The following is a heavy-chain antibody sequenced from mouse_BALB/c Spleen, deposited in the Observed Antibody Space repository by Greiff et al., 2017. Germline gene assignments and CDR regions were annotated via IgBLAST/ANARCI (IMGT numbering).Heavy chain of an antibody. V-gene: IGHV2-2*02. Sequence: VKLMESGPGLVQPSQSLSITCTVSGFSLTSYGVHWVRQSPGKGLEWLGVIWSGGSTDYNAAFISRLSISKDNSKRQVFFKMNSLQANDTAIYYCARNRYLDAMDYWGQGTSVTVSS. CDR1: GFSLTSYG. J-gene: IGHJ4*01. D-gene: IGHD2-14*01. CDR3: ARNRYLDAMDY. CDR2: IWSGGST.